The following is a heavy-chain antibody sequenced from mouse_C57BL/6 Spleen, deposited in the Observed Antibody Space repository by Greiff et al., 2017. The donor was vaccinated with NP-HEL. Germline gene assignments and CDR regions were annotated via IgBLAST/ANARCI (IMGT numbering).Heavy chain of an antibody. V-gene: IGHV1-59*01. D-gene: IGHD2-1*01. J-gene: IGHJ3*01. CDR2: IDPSDSYT. CDR1: GYTFTSYW. CDR3: ARIYYGNHTLLFAY. Sequence: QVQLQQPGAELVRPGTSVKLSCKASGYTFTSYWMHWVKQRPGQGLEWIGVIDPSDSYTNYNQKFKGKATLTVDTSSSTAYMQLSSLTSEDSAVYYGARIYYGNHTLLFAYWGQGTLVTVSA.